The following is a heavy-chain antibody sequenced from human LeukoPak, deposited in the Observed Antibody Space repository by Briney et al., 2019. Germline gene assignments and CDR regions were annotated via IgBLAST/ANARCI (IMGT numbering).Heavy chain of an antibody. Sequence: SSETLSLTCTVSGGSISSYYWSWIRQPPGKGLEWIGYIYYSGSTNYNPSLKGRVTISVDTSKNQFSLKLSSVTAADTAVYYCAGLEYSSSPGPYYFDYWGQGTLVTVSS. CDR3: AGLEYSSSPGPYYFDY. CDR1: GGSISSYY. CDR2: IYYSGST. V-gene: IGHV4-59*01. J-gene: IGHJ4*02. D-gene: IGHD6-6*01.